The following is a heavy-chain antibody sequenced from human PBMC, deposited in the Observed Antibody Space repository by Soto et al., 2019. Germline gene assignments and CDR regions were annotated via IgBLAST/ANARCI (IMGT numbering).Heavy chain of an antibody. Sequence: ASVKVSCKASGYTFTGYYMHWVRQAPGQGLEWMGWINPNSGGTNYAQKFQGWVTMTRDTSISTAYMELSRLRSDDTAVYYCARGGGTLNVGNYYGMDVWGQGTTVTVSS. CDR2: INPNSGGT. V-gene: IGHV1-2*04. D-gene: IGHD1-26*01. CDR1: GYTFTGYY. J-gene: IGHJ6*02. CDR3: ARGGGTLNVGNYYGMDV.